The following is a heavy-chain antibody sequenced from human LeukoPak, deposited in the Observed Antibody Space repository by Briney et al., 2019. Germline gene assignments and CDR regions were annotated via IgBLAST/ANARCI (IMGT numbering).Heavy chain of an antibody. J-gene: IGHJ4*02. CDR3: ARTLSSGWYGFFDY. V-gene: IGHV4-34*01. D-gene: IGHD6-19*01. Sequence: SETLSLTCAVYGGSFSGYYWSWIRQPPGKGLEWIGEINHSGSTNYNPSLKSRVTISVDTSKNQFSLRLTSVTAADTAVYYCARTLSSGWYGFFDYWGQGTLVTVSS. CDR1: GGSFSGYY. CDR2: INHSGST.